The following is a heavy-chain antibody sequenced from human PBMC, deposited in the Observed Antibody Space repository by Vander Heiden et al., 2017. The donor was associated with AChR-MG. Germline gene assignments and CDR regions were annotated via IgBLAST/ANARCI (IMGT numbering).Heavy chain of an antibody. D-gene: IGHD5-12*01. CDR2: INPNSGGT. V-gene: IGHV1-2*02. CDR3: ARDRARPVNGYINTWGY. J-gene: IGHJ4*02. CDR1: GYTFTGYY. Sequence: QVQLVQSGAEVKKPGASVKVSCKASGYTFTGYYMHWVRQAPGQGLEWMGWINPNSGGTNYAQKLHGRVTMTRDTSISTAYMELSRLRSDDTAVYYCARDRARPVNGYINTWGYWGQGTLVTVSS.